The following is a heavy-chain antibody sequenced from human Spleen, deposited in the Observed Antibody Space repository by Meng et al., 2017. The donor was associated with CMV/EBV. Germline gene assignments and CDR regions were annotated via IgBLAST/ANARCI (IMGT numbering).Heavy chain of an antibody. D-gene: IGHD2/OR15-2a*01. V-gene: IGHV4-59*01. Sequence: SETLSLTCAGSGGPISSYYWSWHRQPPGKGLEWIGYIYYGGSTNYSPSLKSRVTISADTSKNQFSLKLSSVTAADTAVYYCARLEQFYSDPYYYYGMDVWGQGTTVTVSS. CDR1: GGPISSYY. CDR3: ARLEQFYSDPYYYYGMDV. J-gene: IGHJ6*02. CDR2: IYYGGST.